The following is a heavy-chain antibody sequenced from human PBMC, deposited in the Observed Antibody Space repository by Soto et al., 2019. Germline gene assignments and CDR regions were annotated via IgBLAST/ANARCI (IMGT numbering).Heavy chain of an antibody. CDR2: IWYDGSNK. CDR3: ARDGLDIVVVVAATGGAFDI. CDR1: GFTFSSYG. J-gene: IGHJ3*02. Sequence: GGSLRLSCAASGFTFSSYGMHWVRQAPGKGLEWVAVIWYDGSNKYYADSVKGRFTISRDNSKNTLYLQMNSLRAEDTAVYYCARDGLDIVVVVAATGGAFDIRGQGTMVTVSS. D-gene: IGHD2-15*01. V-gene: IGHV3-33*01.